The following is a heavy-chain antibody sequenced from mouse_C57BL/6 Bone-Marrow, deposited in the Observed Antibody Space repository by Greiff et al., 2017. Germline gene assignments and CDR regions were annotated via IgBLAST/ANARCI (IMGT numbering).Heavy chain of an antibody. V-gene: IGHV5-4*01. CDR3: ARELGPSWFAY. Sequence: EVQRVESGGGLVKPGGSLKLSCAASGFTFSSYAMSWVRQTPEKRLEWVATISDGGSYTYYPDNVKGRFTISRDNAKNNLYLQMSHLKSEDTAMYYCARELGPSWFAYWGQGTLVTVSA. CDR1: GFTFSSYA. D-gene: IGHD4-1*01. CDR2: ISDGGSYT. J-gene: IGHJ3*01.